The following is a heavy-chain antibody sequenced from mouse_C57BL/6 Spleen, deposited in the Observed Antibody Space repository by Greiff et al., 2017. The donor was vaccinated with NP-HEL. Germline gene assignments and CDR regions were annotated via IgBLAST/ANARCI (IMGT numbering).Heavy chain of an antibody. CDR2: IHPNSGST. CDR3: ARCYYDYDKGIDY. Sequence: QVQLQQSGAELVKPGASVKLSCKASGYTFTSYWMHWVKQRPGQGLEWIGMIHPNSGSTNYNEKFKSKATLTVDKSSSTAYMQLSSLTSEDSAVYYCARCYYDYDKGIDYWGQGTTLTVSS. CDR1: GYTFTSYW. D-gene: IGHD2-4*01. V-gene: IGHV1-64*01. J-gene: IGHJ2*01.